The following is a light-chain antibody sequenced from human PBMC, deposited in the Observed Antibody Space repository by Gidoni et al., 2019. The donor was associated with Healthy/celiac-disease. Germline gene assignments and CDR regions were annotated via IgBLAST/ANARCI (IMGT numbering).Light chain of an antibody. J-gene: IGKJ5*01. V-gene: IGKV3-20*01. CDR3: QQYGSSPSIT. CDR1: QSVSSSY. Sequence: EIVLTQYPGTLSLSQGERATLSCRASQSVSSSYLAWYQQKPGQAPKLLIFGASSMATGIPDRLSGSGSGTDFTLTISRLEPEDFAVYYCQQYGSSPSITFGQGTRLEIK. CDR2: GAS.